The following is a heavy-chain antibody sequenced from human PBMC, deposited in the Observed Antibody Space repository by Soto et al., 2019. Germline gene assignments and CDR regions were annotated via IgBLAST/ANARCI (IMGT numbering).Heavy chain of an antibody. CDR2: IWYDGSNK. Sequence: GGSLRLSCAASGFTFSSYGMHWVRQAPGKGLEWVAVIWYDGSNKYYADSVKGRFTISRDNSKNALYLQMNSLRAEDTAVYYCAKDGFDCSSTSCYNYYYYGMDVWGQGTTVTVSS. CDR1: GFTFSSYG. CDR3: AKDGFDCSSTSCYNYYYYGMDV. D-gene: IGHD2-2*02. V-gene: IGHV3-30*02. J-gene: IGHJ6*02.